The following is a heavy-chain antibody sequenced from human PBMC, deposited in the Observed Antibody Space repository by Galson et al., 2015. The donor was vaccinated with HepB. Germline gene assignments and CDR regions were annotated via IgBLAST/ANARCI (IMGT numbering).Heavy chain of an antibody. CDR3: ARAAHYYDSSGIDAFDI. CDR2: INPNSGGT. J-gene: IGHJ3*02. Sequence: SVKVSCKASGYTFTGYHMHWVRQAPGQGLEWMGWINPNSGGTNYAQKFQGWVTMTRDTSISTAYMELSRLRSDDTAVYYCARAAHYYDSSGIDAFDIWGQGTMVTVSS. D-gene: IGHD3-22*01. CDR1: GYTFTGYH. V-gene: IGHV1-2*04.